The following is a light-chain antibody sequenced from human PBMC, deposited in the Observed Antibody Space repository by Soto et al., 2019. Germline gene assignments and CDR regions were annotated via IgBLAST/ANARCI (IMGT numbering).Light chain of an antibody. CDR1: QSISNY. CDR3: QQSYSTPRT. CDR2: AAS. Sequence: DIQMTQSPSSLSASVGDRVTITCRASQSISNYLKWYQQKPGKAPKLLMFAASSLQSGVPSRFSGGGSGTDFTLTISSLQPEDFATYYCQQSYSTPRTFGQGTKVDIK. V-gene: IGKV1-39*01. J-gene: IGKJ1*01.